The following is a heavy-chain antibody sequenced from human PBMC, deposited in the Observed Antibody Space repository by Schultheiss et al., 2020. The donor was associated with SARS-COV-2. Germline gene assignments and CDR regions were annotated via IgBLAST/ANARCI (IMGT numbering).Heavy chain of an antibody. V-gene: IGHV3-7*03. CDR1: GFTFSSYW. CDR3: ARDRPGSGTLYYYMDV. J-gene: IGHJ6*03. CDR2: IKQDGSEK. D-gene: IGHD3-10*01. Sequence: GESLKISCAASGFTFSSYWMSWVRQAPGKGLEWVANIKQDGSEKYYVDSVKGRFTISRDNAKNSLYLQMNSLRAEDTAVYYCARDRPGSGTLYYYMDVWGKGTTVTVSS.